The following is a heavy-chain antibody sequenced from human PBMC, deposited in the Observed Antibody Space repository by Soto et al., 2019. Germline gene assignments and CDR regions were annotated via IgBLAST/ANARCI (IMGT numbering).Heavy chain of an antibody. CDR1: GGTFSSYG. CDR3: ASLIAAAGPPHSPRYYYGMDV. J-gene: IGHJ6*02. Sequence: SVKXSCKASGGTFSSYGISWVRQAPGQGLEWMGGIIPIFGTADYAQKFQGRVTITADESTSTAYMELSSLRSEDTAVYYCASLIAAAGPPHSPRYYYGMDVWGQGTTVTVSS. CDR2: IIPIFGTA. V-gene: IGHV1-69*13. D-gene: IGHD6-13*01.